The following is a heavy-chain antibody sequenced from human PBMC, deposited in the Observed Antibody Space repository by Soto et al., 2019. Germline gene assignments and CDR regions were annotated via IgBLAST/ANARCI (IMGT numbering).Heavy chain of an antibody. CDR3: ARLMAGTTFWFDP. V-gene: IGHV1-69*13. CDR1: GGTFSSYA. D-gene: IGHD1-7*01. Sequence: SVKVSCKASGGTFSSYATSWVRQAPGQGLEWMGGIIPIFGTANYAQKFQGRVTITADESTSTAYMELSSLRSEDTAVYYCARLMAGTTFWFDPWGQGTLVTVSS. J-gene: IGHJ5*02. CDR2: IIPIFGTA.